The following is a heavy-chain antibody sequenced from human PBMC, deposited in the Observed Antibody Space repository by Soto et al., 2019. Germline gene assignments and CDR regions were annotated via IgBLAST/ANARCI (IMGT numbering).Heavy chain of an antibody. Sequence: SETLSLTCTVSGASITSGTYYWSWIRQXSGKGLEWIGYIYYNGSTYYNPSLKSRVTISVDTSKNQFSLKLSSVTAADTAVYYCARDPRGVATTFYYGMDFWGQGTTDTVCS. CDR3: ARDPRGVATTFYYGMDF. J-gene: IGHJ6*01. CDR2: IYYNGST. V-gene: IGHV4-31*03. CDR1: GASITSGTYY. D-gene: IGHD1-26*01.